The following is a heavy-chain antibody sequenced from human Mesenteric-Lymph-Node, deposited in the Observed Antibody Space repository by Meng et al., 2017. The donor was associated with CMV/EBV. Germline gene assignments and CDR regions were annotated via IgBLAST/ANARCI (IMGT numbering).Heavy chain of an antibody. CDR2: IVPILDIA. J-gene: IGHJ4*02. CDR3: ARSQVATSYIGSYFDSYFDF. D-gene: IGHD1-26*01. CDR1: GYTFTGYY. Sequence: SVKVSCKASGYTFTGYYMHWVRQAPGQGLEWMGWIVPILDIANYAQKFQGRVTIAADKSTNTAYMELRSLRSEDTAMFYCARSQVATSYIGSYFDSYFDFWGQGTLVTVSS. V-gene: IGHV1-69*10.